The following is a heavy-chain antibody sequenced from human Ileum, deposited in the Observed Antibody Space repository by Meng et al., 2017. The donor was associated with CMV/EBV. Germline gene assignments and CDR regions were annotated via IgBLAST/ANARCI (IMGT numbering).Heavy chain of an antibody. CDR3: ARDYGDYEKFYYYGMDV. CDR2: ISSSSSYI. D-gene: IGHD4-17*01. J-gene: IGHJ6*02. Sequence: GGSLRLSCAASGFTFSSYSMNWVRQAPGKGLEWVSSISSSSSYIYYADSVKGRFTISRDNAKNSLYLQMNSLGAEDTAVYYCARDYGDYEKFYYYGMDVWGQGTTVIVSS. CDR1: GFTFSSYS. V-gene: IGHV3-21*01.